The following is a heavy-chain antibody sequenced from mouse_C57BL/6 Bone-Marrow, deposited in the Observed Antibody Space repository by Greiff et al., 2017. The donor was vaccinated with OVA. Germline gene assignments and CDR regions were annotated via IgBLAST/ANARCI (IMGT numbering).Heavy chain of an antibody. J-gene: IGHJ3*01. CDR3: ARKDYAFAY. CDR2: ISSGSSTI. D-gene: IGHD2-4*01. CDR1: GFTFSDYG. Sequence: DVHLVESGGGLVKPGGSLKLSCAASGFTFSDYGMHWVRQAPEKGLEWVAYISSGSSTIYYADTVKGRFTISRDNAKNTLFLQMTSLRSEDTAMYYCARKDYAFAYWGQGTLVTVSA. V-gene: IGHV5-17*01.